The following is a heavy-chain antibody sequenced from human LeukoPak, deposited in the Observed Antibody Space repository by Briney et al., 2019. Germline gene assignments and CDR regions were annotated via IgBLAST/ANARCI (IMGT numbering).Heavy chain of an antibody. CDR1: GFTFSTFG. CDR3: AKEDSVGGFFDS. Sequence: GGSLRLSCAASGFTFSTFGMHWVRQAPGKGLEWVAIILYDASYKYYADSVKGRFTISRDNSRNTLYLQMNSLRAEDTAVYYCAKEDSVGGFFDSWGQGTLGTVSS. D-gene: IGHD1-26*01. V-gene: IGHV3-30*18. J-gene: IGHJ4*02. CDR2: ILYDASYK.